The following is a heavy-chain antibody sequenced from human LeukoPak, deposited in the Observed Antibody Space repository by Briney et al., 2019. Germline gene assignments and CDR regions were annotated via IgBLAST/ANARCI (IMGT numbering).Heavy chain of an antibody. Sequence: PSGTLSLTCAVSGGSISSNNWWSWVRQPPGKGLEWIGEISHSGSSNYDPSLRSRVTISVDKSKNQFSLRLSSVTAADTAVYYCARKITMASYYFDYWGEGTLATLSS. CDR3: ARKITMASYYFDY. J-gene: IGHJ4*02. V-gene: IGHV4-4*02. CDR1: GGSISSNNW. D-gene: IGHD1-14*01. CDR2: ISHSGSS.